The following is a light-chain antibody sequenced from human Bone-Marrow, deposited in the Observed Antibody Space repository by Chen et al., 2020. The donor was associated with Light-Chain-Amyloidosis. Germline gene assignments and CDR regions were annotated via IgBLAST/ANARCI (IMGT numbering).Light chain of an antibody. CDR3: TSYTSSRTRV. J-gene: IGLJ1*01. CDR1: SSDVGGYDY. CDR2: DVS. V-gene: IGLV2-14*01. Sequence: QSALTQPASVSGSPGQSITISCTGSSSDVGGYDYVSWYQQHPGKAPQLIIYDVSNRPSGVADRFSGSKSGYTASLTSSGLQADDEADYYCTSYTSSRTRVFGTGTKVTVL.